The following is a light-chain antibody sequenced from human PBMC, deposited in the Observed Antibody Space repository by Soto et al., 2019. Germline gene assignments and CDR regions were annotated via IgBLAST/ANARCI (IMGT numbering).Light chain of an antibody. V-gene: IGLV2-18*02. CDR1: SSDVGSYNR. Sequence: QSALTQPASVSGSPGQSITISCTGTSSDVGSYNRVSWYQQPPGTAPKLMIYGVSNRPSGVPDRFSGSKSGNTASLTISGLQAEDEADYYCAAYTTRTTYVFGTGTQLTVL. J-gene: IGLJ1*01. CDR2: GVS. CDR3: AAYTTRTTYV.